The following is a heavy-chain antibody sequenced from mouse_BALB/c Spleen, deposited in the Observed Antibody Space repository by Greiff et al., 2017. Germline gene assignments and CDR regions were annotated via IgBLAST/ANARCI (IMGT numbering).Heavy chain of an antibody. CDR1: GFTFSDYY. J-gene: IGHJ3*01. Sequence: EVKLVESGGGLVKPGGSLKLSCAASGFTFSDYYMYWVRQTPEKRLEWVATISDGGSYTYYPDSVKGRFTISRDNAKNNLYLQMSSLKSEDTAMYYCARGGGLRRAWFAYWGQGTLVTVSA. CDR3: ARGGGLRRAWFAY. CDR2: ISDGGSYT. D-gene: IGHD2-4*01. V-gene: IGHV5-4*02.